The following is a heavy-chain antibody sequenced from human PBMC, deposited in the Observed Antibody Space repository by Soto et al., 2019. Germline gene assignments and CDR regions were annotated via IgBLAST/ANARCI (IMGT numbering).Heavy chain of an antibody. V-gene: IGHV1-69*13. CDR1: GGTCSSYA. CDR3: ARAVRSRTSCSTGYGIDL. CDR2: IIPIFGTA. Sequence: ASVKVSCYASGGTCSSYAISWERQAPGHGLEWMGGIIPIFGTANYAQKFQGRVTITADESTSTAYMELSSLRCEDTSVYYCARAVRSRTSCSTGYGIDLWRQGTTATAS. D-gene: IGHD2-2*02. J-gene: IGHJ6*02.